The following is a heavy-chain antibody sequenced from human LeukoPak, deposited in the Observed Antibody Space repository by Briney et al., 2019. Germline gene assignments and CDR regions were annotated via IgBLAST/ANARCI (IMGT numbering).Heavy chain of an antibody. V-gene: IGHV3-21*04. CDR1: GFTFSSYS. CDR2: ISSSSSDI. Sequence: PGESLRLSCAASGFTFSSYSMNWVRQAPGKGLEWVSSISSSSSDIYYADSVKGRFTISRDNAKNSLYLQMNSLRAGDTAVYYCARAYCGGDCYTFDYWGQGTLVTVSS. CDR3: ARAYCGGDCYTFDY. J-gene: IGHJ4*02. D-gene: IGHD2-21*02.